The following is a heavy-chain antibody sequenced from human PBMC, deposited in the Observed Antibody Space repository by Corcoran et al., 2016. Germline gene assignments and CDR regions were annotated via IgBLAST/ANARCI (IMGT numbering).Heavy chain of an antibody. CDR2: IIPIFGTA. Sequence: QVQLVQSGAEVKKPGSSVKVSCKASGGTFSSYAISWVRQAPGQGLEWMGGIIPIFGTANYAQKFQGRVTITADESTSTAYMELSSLRSEDTAVYYCAGITGTTKDYYYDGMDVWGQGTTVTVSS. CDR1: GGTFSSYA. V-gene: IGHV1-69*01. D-gene: IGHD1-7*01. J-gene: IGHJ6*02. CDR3: AGITGTTKDYYYDGMDV.